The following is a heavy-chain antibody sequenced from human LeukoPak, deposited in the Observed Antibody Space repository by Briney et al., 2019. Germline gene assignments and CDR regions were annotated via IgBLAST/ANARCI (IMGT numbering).Heavy chain of an antibody. Sequence: SETLSLTCTVSGGSISSYYWTWIRQPPGKGLEWIGDIYITGSTNYNPYLKRRVTMSVDTSKNQFSLRLSSVTAADTAVCYCARVRIGETSYDASDVWGLGTMVTVSS. D-gene: IGHD1-26*01. CDR2: IYITGST. CDR3: ARVRIGETSYDASDV. V-gene: IGHV4-59*13. J-gene: IGHJ3*01. CDR1: GGSISSYY.